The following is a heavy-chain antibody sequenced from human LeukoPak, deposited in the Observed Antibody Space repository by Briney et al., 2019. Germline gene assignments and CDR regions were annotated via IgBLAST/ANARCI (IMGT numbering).Heavy chain of an antibody. D-gene: IGHD3-3*01. Sequence: SETLSLTCAVSGYSISSGYYWGWIRQPPGKGLEWIGIVYHSGSTYYNPSPKSPVTKSVDTSNNQFSLKLSSVTAADTAVYYCARVSMDYDFWSGYALDVWGKGTTVTVSS. CDR3: ARVSMDYDFWSGYALDV. V-gene: IGHV4-38-2*01. CDR2: VYHSGST. J-gene: IGHJ6*04. CDR1: GYSISSGYY.